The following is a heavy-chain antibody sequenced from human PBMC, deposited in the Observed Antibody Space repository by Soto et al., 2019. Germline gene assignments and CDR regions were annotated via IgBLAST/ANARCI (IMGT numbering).Heavy chain of an antibody. CDR3: AREGGTSAPEGIIDY. J-gene: IGHJ4*02. V-gene: IGHV5-10-1*01. CDR1: GYSFTSYW. CDR2: IDPTDSYT. Sequence: GESLKISCKGSGYSFTSYWITWVRQMPGKGLEWMGRIDPTDSYTIYSPSFQGHVFVSTDKSVNTAYLQWSSLTASDAAIYFCAREGGTSAPEGIIDYWGQGTLVTSPQ. D-gene: IGHD6-25*01.